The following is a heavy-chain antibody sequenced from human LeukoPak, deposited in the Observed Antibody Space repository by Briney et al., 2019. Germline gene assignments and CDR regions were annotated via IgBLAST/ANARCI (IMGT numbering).Heavy chain of an antibody. Sequence: GGSLRLSCAASGFTFSSYAMSWVRQAPGKGLEWVSAISSSGGSTYYADSVKGRFTISRDNSKNTLYLQMNSLRADDTAVYYCARTIMGDTYGMDVWGHGTTVTVSS. CDR2: ISSSGGST. CDR3: ARTIMGDTYGMDV. CDR1: GFTFSSYA. D-gene: IGHD1-26*01. J-gene: IGHJ6*02. V-gene: IGHV3-23*01.